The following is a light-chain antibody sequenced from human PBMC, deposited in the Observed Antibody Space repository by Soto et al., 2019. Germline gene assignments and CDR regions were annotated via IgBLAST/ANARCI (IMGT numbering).Light chain of an antibody. CDR2: GAS. CDR1: QSVTSN. Sequence: EIVMTQSPATLSASPGEGATLSCRASQSVTSNLAWYQQKPGQAPRLLIYGASTRATGIPARFSGSGSGTEFTLTISSLQSEDFAVYYCQQYNKWPRTFGHGTTVEIK. J-gene: IGKJ1*01. V-gene: IGKV3-15*01. CDR3: QQYNKWPRT.